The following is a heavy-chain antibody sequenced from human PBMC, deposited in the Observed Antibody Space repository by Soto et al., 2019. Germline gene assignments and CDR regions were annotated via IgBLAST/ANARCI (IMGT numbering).Heavy chain of an antibody. D-gene: IGHD3-22*01. CDR2: IFYTGVT. CDR1: GGSVSNASFY. J-gene: IGHJ2*01. Sequence: QVQLQESGPGLVKPSETLSLTCSVSGGSVSNASFYWTWIRQAPGTGLEYIGYIFYTGVTNYNPSLSSRVTISLDTSKNPFSLKLNSMTAADTAVYYCVRVLDSSWSADLWGRGTLVTVSS. CDR3: VRVLDSSWSADL. V-gene: IGHV4-61*03.